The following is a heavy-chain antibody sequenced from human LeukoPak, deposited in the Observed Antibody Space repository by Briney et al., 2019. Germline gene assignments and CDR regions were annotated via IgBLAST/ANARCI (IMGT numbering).Heavy chain of an antibody. CDR2: INHSGST. D-gene: IGHD4-17*01. J-gene: IGHJ4*02. V-gene: IGHV4-34*01. Sequence: SETLSLTCAVYGGSFSGYYWSWIRQPPGKGLEWIGEINHSGSTNYNPSLKSRVTISVDTSKNQFSLKLSSVTAADTAVYYCARGYGDFDYWGQGTLATVSS. CDR1: GGSFSGYY. CDR3: ARGYGDFDY.